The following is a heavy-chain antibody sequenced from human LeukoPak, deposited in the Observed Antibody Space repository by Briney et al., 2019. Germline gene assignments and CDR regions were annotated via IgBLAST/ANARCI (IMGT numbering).Heavy chain of an antibody. D-gene: IGHD6-13*01. J-gene: IGHJ4*02. CDR3: ARARRDSSSWYGY. CDR1: GYTFTSYD. CDR2: INPNSGGT. Sequence: ASVKVSCKASGYTFTSYDINWVRQAPGQGLEWMGRINPNSGGTNYAQKFQGRVTMTRDTSISTAYMELSRLRSDDTAVYYCARARRDSSSWYGYWGQGTLVTVSS. V-gene: IGHV1-2*06.